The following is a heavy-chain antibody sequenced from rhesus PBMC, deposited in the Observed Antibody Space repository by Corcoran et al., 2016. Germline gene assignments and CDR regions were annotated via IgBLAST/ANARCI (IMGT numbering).Heavy chain of an antibody. CDR2: ISYSGTT. CDR1: GYSISSGYD. D-gene: IGHD4-29*01. J-gene: IGHJ4*01. Sequence: QLQLQESGPGLVKPSETLSLTCAVSGYSISSGYDWSWVRQPPGKGLEWIGYISYSGTTSYHPSLKSLVTISRDTSKNQFSLKLSSVTAADTAVYYCARGSYYFDYWGQGVLVTVSS. CDR3: ARGSYYFDY. V-gene: IGHV4-122*02.